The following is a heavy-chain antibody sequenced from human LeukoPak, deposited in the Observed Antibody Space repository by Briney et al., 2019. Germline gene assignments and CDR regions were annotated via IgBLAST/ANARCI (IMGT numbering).Heavy chain of an antibody. D-gene: IGHD6-19*01. Sequence: PGGSLRLSCAASGFTFSSYAMSWVRQAPGKGLEWVSAISGSGGSTYYADSVKGRFAISRDNSKNTLYLQMNSLRVEDTAAYYCAKDQGVTGSSIFDYWGQGTLVTVSS. CDR1: GFTFSSYA. V-gene: IGHV3-23*01. CDR2: ISGSGGST. CDR3: AKDQGVTGSSIFDY. J-gene: IGHJ4*02.